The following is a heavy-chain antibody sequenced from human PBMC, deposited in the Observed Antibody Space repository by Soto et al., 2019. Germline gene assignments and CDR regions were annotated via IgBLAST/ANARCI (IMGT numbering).Heavy chain of an antibody. V-gene: IGHV4-28*01. CDR2: IYYSGTT. D-gene: IGHD3-22*01. CDR1: GYSISSSNW. CDR3: ARTSYYDSTGYYNLDV. Sequence: SETLSLTCAVSGYSISSSNWWGWIRQPPGKGLEWIGYIYYSGTTYYNPSLNSRVSISVDKSKNQFSLKLNSVNAADTADYYCARTSYYDSTGYYNLDVWGPGTTVTVSS. J-gene: IGHJ6*02.